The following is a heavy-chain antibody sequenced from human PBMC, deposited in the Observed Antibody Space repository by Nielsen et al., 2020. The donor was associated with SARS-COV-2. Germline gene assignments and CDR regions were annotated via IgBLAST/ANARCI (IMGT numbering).Heavy chain of an antibody. V-gene: IGHV4-34*01. Sequence: SETLSLTCAVYGGSFSGYYWSWIRQPPGKGLEWIGEINHSGSTNYNPSLKSRVTISVDTSKNQFSLKLSSVTAADTAVYYCARAGGYTGADYWGQGTLVTVSS. CDR1: GGSFSGYY. CDR2: INHSGST. J-gene: IGHJ4*02. CDR3: ARAGGYTGADY. D-gene: IGHD5-12*01.